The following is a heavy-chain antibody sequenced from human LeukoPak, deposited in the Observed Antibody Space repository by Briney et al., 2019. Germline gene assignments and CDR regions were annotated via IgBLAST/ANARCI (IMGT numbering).Heavy chain of an antibody. D-gene: IGHD6-19*01. V-gene: IGHV1-2*06. J-gene: IGHJ3*02. CDR3: ARVAGPRGAFDI. Sequence: GASVKVSCKASGYTFTGYYMHWVRQAPGQGLEWMGRINPNSGGTNYAQKFQGRVTMTRDTSISIAYMELSRLRSDDTAVYYCARVAGPRGAFDIWGQGTMVTVSS. CDR1: GYTFTGYY. CDR2: INPNSGGT.